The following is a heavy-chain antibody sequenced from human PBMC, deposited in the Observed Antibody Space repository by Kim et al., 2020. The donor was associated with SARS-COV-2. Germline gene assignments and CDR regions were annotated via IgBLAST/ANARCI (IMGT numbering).Heavy chain of an antibody. CDR3: ARDIYEWRKDPFDI. Sequence: GGSLRLSCAASGFTFGNYCMHWVRQAPGKGLEWVSGISCDGGSIGYADSVKGRFTISRDNAKNSLYLQMNSLRAEDTAVYYCARDIYEWRKDPFDIWGQGTLVTVSS. CDR2: ISCDGGSI. V-gene: IGHV3-9*01. J-gene: IGHJ4*01. CDR1: GFTFGNYC. D-gene: IGHD2-8*01.